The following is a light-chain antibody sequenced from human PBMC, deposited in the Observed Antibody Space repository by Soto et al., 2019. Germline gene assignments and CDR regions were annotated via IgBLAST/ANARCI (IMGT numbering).Light chain of an antibody. J-gene: IGKJ1*01. CDR3: QQYSSSPLT. V-gene: IGKV3-20*01. CDR1: QSVSSSY. CDR2: GAF. Sequence: EIVLTQSPGALSLSPGEGATLSCRASQSVSSSYLAWYQQKPGQAPRLLIYGAFSRATGIPDRFSGSGSGTDFTLTISRLEPEDFAVYYCQQYSSSPLTFGQGTKVEIK.